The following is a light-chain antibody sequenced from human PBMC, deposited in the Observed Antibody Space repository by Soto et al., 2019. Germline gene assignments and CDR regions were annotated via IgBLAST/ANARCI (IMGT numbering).Light chain of an antibody. CDR3: QQYGSSPRT. CDR2: DAS. CDR1: QSVSSY. Sequence: EIVLTHSPATLSLSPWEIATLSCRASQSVSSYLAWYHQKPGQAPRLLIYDASNRATGIPDRFSGSGSGTDFTLTISRLEPEDFAVYYCQQYGSSPRTLGQGTKVDIK. V-gene: IGKV3-20*01. J-gene: IGKJ1*01.